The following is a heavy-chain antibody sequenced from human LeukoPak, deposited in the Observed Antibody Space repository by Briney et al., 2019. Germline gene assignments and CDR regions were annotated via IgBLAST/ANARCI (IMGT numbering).Heavy chain of an antibody. CDR3: ASLDGYGIQGY. CDR1: GGSISSGDYY. Sequence: PSQTLSHTCTVSGGSISSGDYYWSWIRQPPGKGLEWIGYIYYSGSTYYNPSLKSRVTISVDTSKNQFSLKLSSVTAADTAVYHCASLDGYGIQGYWGQGTLVTVSS. V-gene: IGHV4-30-4*01. D-gene: IGHD5-24*01. CDR2: IYYSGST. J-gene: IGHJ4*02.